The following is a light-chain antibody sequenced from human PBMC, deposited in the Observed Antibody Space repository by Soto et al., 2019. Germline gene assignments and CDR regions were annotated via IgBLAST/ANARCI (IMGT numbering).Light chain of an antibody. CDR2: GAS. J-gene: IGKJ1*01. CDR3: QHYNNWPPWT. Sequence: EIVMTQSPATLPVSPGERATLSCRASQSVSSNLAWYQHKPGQAPRLLIFGASTRATGIPARFSGSGSGTEFTLTISSLQSEDLAVYYCQHYNNWPPWTFGQGTKVDIK. CDR1: QSVSSN. V-gene: IGKV3-15*01.